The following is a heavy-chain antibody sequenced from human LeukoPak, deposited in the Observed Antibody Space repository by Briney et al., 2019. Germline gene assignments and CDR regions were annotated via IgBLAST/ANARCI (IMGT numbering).Heavy chain of an antibody. CDR3: TSALNLVLGELLGY. J-gene: IGHJ4*02. CDR2: IKTEAEDGTT. CDR1: GFIFSKAW. D-gene: IGHD3-16*01. V-gene: IGHV3-15*01. Sequence: GGSLRLSCAASGFIFSKAWMAWVRQAPGKGLEWVGHIKTEAEDGTTDYATPVKGRFTISRDDAKSTLYLQMNSLNTEDTAVYFCTSALNLVLGELLGYWGQGTLVTVSS.